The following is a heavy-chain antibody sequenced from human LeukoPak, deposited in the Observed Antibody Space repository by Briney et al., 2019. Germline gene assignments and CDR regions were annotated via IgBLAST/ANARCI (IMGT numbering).Heavy chain of an antibody. V-gene: IGHV3-23*01. D-gene: IGHD5-24*01. CDR3: AKGPKLGDGFHCDS. CDR1: GFTFDNFA. J-gene: IGHJ4*02. CDR2: ISGNGSNT. Sequence: GGSLRLSCAASGFTFDNFALSWVRQAPGKGLEWVSAISGNGSNTYYADSVKGRFTVSRDISKSTLYLQMSSLRVEDTAVYYCAKGPKLGDGFHCDSWGQGTLVTVSS.